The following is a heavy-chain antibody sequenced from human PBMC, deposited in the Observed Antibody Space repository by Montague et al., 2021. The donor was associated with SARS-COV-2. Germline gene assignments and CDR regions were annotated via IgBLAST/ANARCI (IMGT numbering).Heavy chain of an antibody. Sequence: SETLSLTCTVSGGSISSYYWSWIRQPAGKGLEWIGRIYYSGSTNYNPSLKSRVTISVDTSKNQFSLKLSSVTAADTAVYYCARDPWRITIFGVVTRYGMDVWGQGTTVTVSS. CDR2: IYYSGST. V-gene: IGHV4-4*07. D-gene: IGHD3-3*01. J-gene: IGHJ6*02. CDR1: GGSISSYY. CDR3: ARDPWRITIFGVVTRYGMDV.